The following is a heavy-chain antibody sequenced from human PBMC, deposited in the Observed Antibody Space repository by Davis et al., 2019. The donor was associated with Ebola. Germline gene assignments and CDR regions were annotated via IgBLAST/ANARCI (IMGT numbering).Heavy chain of an antibody. J-gene: IGHJ5*02. CDR1: GGSISSHH. CDR2: IYYSGGT. CDR3: ARHVNGLVPAAKWGWFDP. D-gene: IGHD2-2*01. Sequence: PSETLSLTCTVSGGSISSHHWIWVRQPPGKGLEWIGNIYYSGGTDYNPSLKSRVTISHDTAKNQFSLKLTSVSATDTAVYYCARHVNGLVPAAKWGWFDPWGQGTLVTVSS. V-gene: IGHV4-59*08.